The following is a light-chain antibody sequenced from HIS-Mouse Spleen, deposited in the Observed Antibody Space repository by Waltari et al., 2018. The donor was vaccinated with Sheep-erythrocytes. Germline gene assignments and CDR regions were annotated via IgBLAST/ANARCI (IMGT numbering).Light chain of an antibody. Sequence: AIQLTQSPSSLSASVGDRVTITCRASQGISSALAWYQQKPGKAPKLLIYDASILESVVPSRFSGSGSGTDFTLTISSLQPEDFATYCCKQFNNYPRTFGQGTKVEIK. CDR1: QGISSA. J-gene: IGKJ1*01. CDR3: KQFNNYPRT. V-gene: IGKV1D-13*01. CDR2: DAS.